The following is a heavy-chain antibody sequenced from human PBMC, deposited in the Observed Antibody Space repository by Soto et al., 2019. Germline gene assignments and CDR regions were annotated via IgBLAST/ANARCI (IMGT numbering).Heavy chain of an antibody. V-gene: IGHV4-30-4*01. Sequence: QVQLQESGPGLVKPSQTLSLTCAVSGGSMSSGDYYWSWIRQPPGKGLEWVGYISHSGSTYYNSSLKSRIAISLATSKNQFSLTLSSVTAADTAVYFCARRGSRVGYYYHYGMDVWGQGTTVTVSS. CDR1: GGSMSSGDYY. D-gene: IGHD1-26*01. J-gene: IGHJ6*02. CDR3: ARRGSRVGYYYHYGMDV. CDR2: ISHSGST.